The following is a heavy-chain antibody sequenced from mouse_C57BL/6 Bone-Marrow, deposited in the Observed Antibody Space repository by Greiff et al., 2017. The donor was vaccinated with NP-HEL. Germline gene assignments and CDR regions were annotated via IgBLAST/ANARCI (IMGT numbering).Heavy chain of an antibody. J-gene: IGHJ3*01. V-gene: IGHV1-59*01. Sequence: VQLQQSGAELVRPGTSVKLSCKASGYTFTSYWMHWVKQRPGQGLEWIGVIDPADSYTNYNQKFKGKATLTVDTSSSTAYMQLSSLTSEDAAVYYCARRGYSNSFADRGNGPLVTAAA. CDR1: GYTFTSYW. CDR2: IDPADSYT. D-gene: IGHD2-5*01. CDR3: ARRGYSNSFAD.